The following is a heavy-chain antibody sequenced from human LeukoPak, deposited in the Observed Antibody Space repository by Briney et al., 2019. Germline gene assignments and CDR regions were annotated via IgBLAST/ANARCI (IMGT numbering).Heavy chain of an antibody. CDR1: GGSFSGYY. CDR3: ARCFKGYYYYMDV. CDR2: INHSGST. Sequence: SETLSLTCAVYGGSFSGYYWSWIRQPPGKGLEWIGEINHSGSTNYNPSLKSRVTISVDTSKNQFSLKLRSVTAADTAVYYCARCFKGYYYYMDVWGKGTTVTISS. J-gene: IGHJ6*03. V-gene: IGHV4-34*01.